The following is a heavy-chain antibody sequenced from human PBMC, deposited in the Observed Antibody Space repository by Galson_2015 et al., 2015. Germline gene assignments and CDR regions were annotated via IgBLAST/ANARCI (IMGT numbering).Heavy chain of an antibody. CDR3: ARDLYNRIAVAGAADY. CDR2: IWYDGSNE. D-gene: IGHD6-19*01. CDR1: GFSFSSFG. Sequence: SLRLSCAASGFSFSSFGMHWVRQAPGKGLEWVAIIWYDGSNEYYADSVKGRFTISRDNSKNTLYLQVNSLRVEDTAVYYCARDLYNRIAVAGAADYWGQGTLVTVSS. J-gene: IGHJ4*02. V-gene: IGHV3-33*01.